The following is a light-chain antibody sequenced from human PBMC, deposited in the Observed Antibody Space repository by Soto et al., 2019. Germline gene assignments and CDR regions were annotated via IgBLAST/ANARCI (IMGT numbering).Light chain of an antibody. J-gene: IGKJ1*01. V-gene: IGKV3-15*01. CDR2: AAS. Sequence: EIVMTQSPATLSVSPGERATLSCRASQSIASNLAWYQQKPGQAPRLLIYAASTRATGIPARFSGSGSGTKFTLIISSLQSEDFAVYYCQQYNNWPPWTFGQGTKVEIK. CDR3: QQYNNWPPWT. CDR1: QSIASN.